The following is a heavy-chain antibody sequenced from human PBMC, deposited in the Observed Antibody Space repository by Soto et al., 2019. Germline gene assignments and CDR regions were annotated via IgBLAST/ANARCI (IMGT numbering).Heavy chain of an antibody. V-gene: IGHV4-39*01. D-gene: IGHD3-9*01. J-gene: IGHJ4*02. CDR1: GGSISTSGYY. CDR3: ARHLDSDIFY. Sequence: NPSETLSLTCAVSGGSISTSGYYWGWIRQPPGKGLEWIGSIYYSGNTYHNPSLKSRVTISVDTSNNQFSLKLSSVTAADTAVYYCARHLDSDIFYWGQGTLVTVSS. CDR2: IYYSGNT.